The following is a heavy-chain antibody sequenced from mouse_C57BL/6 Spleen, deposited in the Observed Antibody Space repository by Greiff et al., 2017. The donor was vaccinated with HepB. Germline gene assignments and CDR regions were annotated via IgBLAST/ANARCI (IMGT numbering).Heavy chain of an antibody. Sequence: QVQLQQPGAELVMPGASVKLSCKASGYTFTSYWMHWVKQRPGQGLEWIGEIDPSDSYTNYNQKFKGKSTLTVDKSSSTAYMQRSSLTSEDSAVCYCARGGYYGYFDVWGTGTTVTVSS. CDR3: ARGGYYGYFDV. J-gene: IGHJ1*03. D-gene: IGHD2-2*01. CDR2: IDPSDSYT. CDR1: GYTFTSYW. V-gene: IGHV1-69*01.